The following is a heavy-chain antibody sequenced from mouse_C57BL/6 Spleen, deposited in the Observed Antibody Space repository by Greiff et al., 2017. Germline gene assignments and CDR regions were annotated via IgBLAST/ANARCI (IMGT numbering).Heavy chain of an antibody. V-gene: IGHV1-69*01. D-gene: IGHD1-1*01. CDR2: IDPSDSYT. CDR1: GYTFTSYW. J-gene: IGHJ1*03. Sequence: QVQLQQSGAELVMPGASVKLSCKASGYTFTSYWMHWVKQRPGQGLEWIGEIDPSDSYTNYNQKFKGKSTLTVDKSSSTAYMQLSSLTSEDSAVYYCARKCYGSGHWYFEVWGTGTTVTVSS. CDR3: ARKCYGSGHWYFEV.